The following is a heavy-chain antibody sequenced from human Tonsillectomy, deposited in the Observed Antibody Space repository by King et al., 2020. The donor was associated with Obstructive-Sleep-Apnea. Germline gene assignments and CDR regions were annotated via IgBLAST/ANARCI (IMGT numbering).Heavy chain of an antibody. V-gene: IGHV3-9*01. CDR3: AKGDCSSTSCSFDY. D-gene: IGHD2-2*01. J-gene: IGHJ4*02. Sequence: VQLVESGGGLVQPGRSLRFSCAASGFTFDDYAMHWVRQVPGKGLEWVSGISWNSVSIGYADSVKGLFSISRDNAKNSLYMQMNSLRPEDTALYYCAKGDCSSTSCSFDYWGQGTLVTVSS. CDR2: ISWNSVSI. CDR1: GFTFDDYA.